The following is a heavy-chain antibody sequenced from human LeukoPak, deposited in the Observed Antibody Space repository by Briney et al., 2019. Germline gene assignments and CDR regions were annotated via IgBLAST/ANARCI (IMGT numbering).Heavy chain of an antibody. Sequence: PGGSLRHSCAASGFTFSSYAMSWVRQAPGKGLEWVSAISGSGGSTYYADSVKGRFTISRDNSKNTLYLQMNSLRAEDTAVYYCAKARLWFGELDYWGQGTLVTVSS. CDR3: AKARLWFGELDY. CDR2: ISGSGGST. D-gene: IGHD3-10*01. V-gene: IGHV3-23*01. CDR1: GFTFSSYA. J-gene: IGHJ4*02.